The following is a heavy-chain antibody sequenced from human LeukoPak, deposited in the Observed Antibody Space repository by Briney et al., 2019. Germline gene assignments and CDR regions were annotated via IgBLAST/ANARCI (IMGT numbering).Heavy chain of an antibody. V-gene: IGHV3-53*01. J-gene: IGHJ4*02. CDR1: GFAVNNNY. Sequence: PGGSLRLSCAASGFAVNNNYVSWVRQAPGKGLEWLSVMYSGGSTYYADPVKGRFTISRDNSKNALFLQMNSLRVEDTAVYYCARDHVSSGWYVGFDYWGQGTLVTVSS. CDR3: ARDHVSSGWYVGFDY. CDR2: MYSGGST. D-gene: IGHD6-19*01.